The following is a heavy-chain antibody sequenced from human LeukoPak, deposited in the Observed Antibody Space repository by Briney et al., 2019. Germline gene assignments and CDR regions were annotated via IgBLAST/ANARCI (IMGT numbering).Heavy chain of an antibody. D-gene: IGHD6-19*01. J-gene: IGHJ5*02. CDR3: ARRRLSGWYGGGWFDP. Sequence: PSETLSLTCTVSGGSISSSSYYWGWIRQPPGKGLEWIGSIYYSGSTYYNPSLKSRVTISVDTSKNQFSLKLSSVTAADTAVYYCARRRLSGWYGGGWFDPWGQGTLVTVSS. CDR2: IYYSGST. CDR1: GGSISSSSYY. V-gene: IGHV4-39*07.